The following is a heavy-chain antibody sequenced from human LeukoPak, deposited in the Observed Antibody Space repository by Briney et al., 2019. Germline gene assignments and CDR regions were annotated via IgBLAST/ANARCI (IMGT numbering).Heavy chain of an antibody. Sequence: GGSLRLSCAASGFTFSSYAMSWVRQAPGKGLEWVSTISDSGSTYYADSVKGRFTISRDNSKNTLYLQMNSLRAEDTAVYYCAKFAKMVVVAPYYYYGMDVWGQGTTVTVSS. V-gene: IGHV3-23*01. CDR1: GFTFSSYA. J-gene: IGHJ6*02. CDR2: ISDSGST. D-gene: IGHD2-15*01. CDR3: AKFAKMVVVAPYYYYGMDV.